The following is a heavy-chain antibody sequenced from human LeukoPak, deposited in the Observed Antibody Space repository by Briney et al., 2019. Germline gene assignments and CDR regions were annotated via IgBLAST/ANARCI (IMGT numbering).Heavy chain of an antibody. Sequence: PSETLSLTCTVSGGSISNNYWSWVRQSPGKGREWIGYIYSSGITDYNPPLKSRVTLSVDTSKNQFSLKLNSVTAADTAVYYCARHGLKLVGLSTIYFDNWGQGTLVTVSS. V-gene: IGHV4-59*08. CDR3: ARHGLKLVGLSTIYFDN. D-gene: IGHD1-26*01. J-gene: IGHJ4*02. CDR2: IYSSGIT. CDR1: GGSISNNY.